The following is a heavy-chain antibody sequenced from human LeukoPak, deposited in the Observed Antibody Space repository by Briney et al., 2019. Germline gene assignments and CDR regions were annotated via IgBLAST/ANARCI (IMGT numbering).Heavy chain of an antibody. V-gene: IGHV4-59*06. D-gene: IGHD5-18*01. Sequence: KPSETLSLTCTVSGGSISSYYWSWIRQPPGKGLEWIGYIYYSGSTYYNPSLKSRVTISVDTSKNQFSLKLSSVTAADTAVYYCASDPIQLWPENWGQGTLVTVSS. CDR2: IYYSGST. CDR1: GGSISSYY. CDR3: ASDPIQLWPEN. J-gene: IGHJ4*02.